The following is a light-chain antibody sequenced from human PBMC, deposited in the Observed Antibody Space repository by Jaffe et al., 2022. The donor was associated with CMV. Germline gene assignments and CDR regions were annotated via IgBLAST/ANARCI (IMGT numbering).Light chain of an antibody. CDR2: GAS. CDR3: QRANSFPPT. J-gene: IGKJ1*01. Sequence: DIQMTQSPSSVSASVGDRVTLTCRASQNISSWLAWYQQKPGKAPKLLIYGASRLQSGVPSRFSGSGSGTDFTLTISSLQPEDFATYYCQRANSFPPTFGQGTKVDVK. CDR1: QNISSW. V-gene: IGKV1-12*01.